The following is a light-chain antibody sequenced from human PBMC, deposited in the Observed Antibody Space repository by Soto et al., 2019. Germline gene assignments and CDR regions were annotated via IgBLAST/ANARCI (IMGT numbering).Light chain of an antibody. J-gene: IGKJ1*01. CDR1: QTVDKNY. CDR3: QQCARTPLT. V-gene: IGKV3-20*01. Sequence: EIVLTQSPGTLSLSPGERATLSCRASQTVDKNYLAWYQQKPGQAPRLLIYDAFYRATGIPDRFSGSGSGTDFTLTISRLEPEDSAVYYCQQCARTPLTFGQGTKVEIK. CDR2: DAF.